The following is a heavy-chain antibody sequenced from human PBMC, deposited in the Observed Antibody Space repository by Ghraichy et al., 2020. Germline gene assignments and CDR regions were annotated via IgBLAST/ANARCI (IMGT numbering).Heavy chain of an antibody. Sequence: GGSLRLSCAASGFTVSSNYMSWVRQAPGKGLEWVSVIYSGGSTYYADSVKGRFTISRDNSKNTLYLQMNSLRAEDTAVYYCATRMRTDFWSGYPYYGMDVWGQGTTVTVSS. V-gene: IGHV3-53*01. D-gene: IGHD3-3*01. CDR1: GFTVSSNY. CDR3: ATRMRTDFWSGYPYYGMDV. CDR2: IYSGGST. J-gene: IGHJ6*02.